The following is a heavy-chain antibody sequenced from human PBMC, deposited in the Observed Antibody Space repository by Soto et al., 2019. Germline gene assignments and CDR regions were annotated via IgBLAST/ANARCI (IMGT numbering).Heavy chain of an antibody. Sequence: PSETLSLTCTVSGGSISSGGYYWSWIRQHPGKGLEWIGYIYYSGSTYYNPSLKSRVTISVDTSENQFSLKLSSVTAADTAVYYCARARDSPTAMVQYYFDYWGQRTLVTVS. CDR3: ARARDSPTAMVQYYFDY. J-gene: IGHJ4*02. CDR2: IYYSGST. V-gene: IGHV4-31*03. D-gene: IGHD5-18*01. CDR1: GGSISSGGYY.